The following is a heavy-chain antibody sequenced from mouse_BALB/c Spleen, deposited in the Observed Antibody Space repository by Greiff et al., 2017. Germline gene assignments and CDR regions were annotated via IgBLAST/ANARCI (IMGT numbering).Heavy chain of an antibody. V-gene: IGHV5-17*02. CDR3: ARNYGSSFDY. CDR2: ISSGSSTI. D-gene: IGHD1-1*01. CDR1: GFTFSSFG. Sequence: EVMLVESGGGLVQPGGSRKLSCAASGFTFSSFGMHWVRQAPEKGLEWVAYISSGSSTIYYADTVKGRFTISRDNPKNTLFLQMTSLRSEDTAMYYCARNYGSSFDYWGQGTTLTVSS. J-gene: IGHJ2*01.